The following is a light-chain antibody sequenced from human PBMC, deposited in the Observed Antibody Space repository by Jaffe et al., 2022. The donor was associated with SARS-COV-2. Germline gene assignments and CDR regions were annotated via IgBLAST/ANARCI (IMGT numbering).Light chain of an antibody. CDR1: SSNIGSNT. V-gene: IGLV1-44*01. J-gene: IGLJ3*02. CDR3: AAWDDSLNGPV. CDR2: SHI. Sequence: QSVLTQPPSASGTPGQRVTISCSGSSSNIGSNTVNWYQQFPGTAPKLLIYSHIHRPSGVPDRFSGSKSGTSASLAISGLQSEDEADYYCAAWDDSLNGPVFGGGTKLTVL.